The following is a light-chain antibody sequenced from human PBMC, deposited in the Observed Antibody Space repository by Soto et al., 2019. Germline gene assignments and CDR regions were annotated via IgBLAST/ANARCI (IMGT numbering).Light chain of an antibody. V-gene: IGKV3-15*01. CDR1: QGLGDT. Sequence: VRRHSPATLSVSPLAVATLSFRASQGLGDTLAWYQHKPGQTPRLLIYDTSTRATGVPTRFSGSRSGAEFTLTISSLQSEDFAAYYCQTYNNWPLNFGGGTKVDIK. J-gene: IGKJ4*01. CDR3: QTYNNWPLN. CDR2: DTS.